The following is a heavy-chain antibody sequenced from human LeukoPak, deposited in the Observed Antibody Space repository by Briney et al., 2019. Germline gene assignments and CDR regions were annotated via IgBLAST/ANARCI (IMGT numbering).Heavy chain of an antibody. D-gene: IGHD3-10*01. CDR2: IYYSGST. V-gene: IGHV4-59*01. Sequence: SETLSLTCTVSGGSISSYYWSWIRQPPGKGLEWIGYIYYSGSTNYNPSLKSRVTISVDTSKNQFSLKLSSVTAADTAVYYCASISGSYPLDYWGQGTLVTVSS. J-gene: IGHJ4*02. CDR3: ASISGSYPLDY. CDR1: GGSISSYY.